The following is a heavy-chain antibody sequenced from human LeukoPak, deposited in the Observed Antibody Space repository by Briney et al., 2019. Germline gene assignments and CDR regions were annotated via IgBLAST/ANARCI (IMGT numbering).Heavy chain of an antibody. J-gene: IGHJ4*02. Sequence: PGGFLRLSCAASGFTFSSYGMHWVRQAPGKGLEWVAFIRYDGSNKYYADSVKGRFTISRDNSKNTLYLQMNSLRAEDTAVYYCAKDRRSWYGPYYFDYWGQGTLVTVSS. CDR3: AKDRRSWYGPYYFDY. D-gene: IGHD6-13*01. CDR1: GFTFSSYG. CDR2: IRYDGSNK. V-gene: IGHV3-30*02.